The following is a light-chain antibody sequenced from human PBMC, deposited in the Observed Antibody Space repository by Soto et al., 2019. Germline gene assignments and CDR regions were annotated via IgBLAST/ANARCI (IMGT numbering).Light chain of an antibody. V-gene: IGKV1-39*01. J-gene: IGKJ1*01. Sequence: DIQMTQSPSSLSASVGETITITCRASQSISSSLNWFQHSPGQXXKPLLFAASNLHAGVPPRFSGSGSGTSFSLTISRLQPEDFATYCCLQFYNFSWTFGQGTKVDIK. CDR2: AAS. CDR1: QSISSS. CDR3: LQFYNFSWT.